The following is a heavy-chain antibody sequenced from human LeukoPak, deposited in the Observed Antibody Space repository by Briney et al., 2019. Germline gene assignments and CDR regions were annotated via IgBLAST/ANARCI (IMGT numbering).Heavy chain of an antibody. CDR1: GYTFTGYY. CDR2: INPNSGGT. V-gene: IGHV1-2*04. Sequence: ASVKVSCKASGYTFTGYYMHWVRQAPGQGLEWMGWINPNSGGTNYAQKFQGWVTMTRDTSISTAYTELSRLRSDDTAVYYCARDRLMYSGPPYGMDVWGQGTTVTVSS. CDR3: ARDRLMYSGPPYGMDV. J-gene: IGHJ6*02. D-gene: IGHD1-26*01.